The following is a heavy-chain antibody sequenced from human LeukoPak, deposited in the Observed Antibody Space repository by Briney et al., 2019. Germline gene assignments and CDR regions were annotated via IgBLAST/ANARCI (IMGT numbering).Heavy chain of an antibody. J-gene: IGHJ6*02. D-gene: IGHD6-6*01. Sequence: SGGSLRLSCTASGFNFNTHGMHWVRQAPGKGLEWLAVIWYDASNKFYADSVEGRFTISRDNSKDTLYLQMNSLRAEDTAVYYCVRDVTPSIAYGLDVWGQGTTVIVSS. CDR3: VRDVTPSIAYGLDV. V-gene: IGHV3-33*01. CDR2: IWYDASNK. CDR1: GFNFNTHG.